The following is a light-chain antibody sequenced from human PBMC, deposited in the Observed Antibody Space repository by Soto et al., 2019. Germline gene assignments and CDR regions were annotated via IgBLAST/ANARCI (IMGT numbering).Light chain of an antibody. V-gene: IGKV1-5*01. J-gene: IGKJ2*01. CDR2: DAS. CDR1: QSISSW. CDR3: HQYNSYLYT. Sequence: DIPMTQSPSTLSASVGDRVTITCRASQSISSWLAWYQQKPGKAPKLLIYDASSLESGVPSRFSGSGSGTEFILTISSLQPDDFATYYCHQYNSYLYTFGQGTKLEIK.